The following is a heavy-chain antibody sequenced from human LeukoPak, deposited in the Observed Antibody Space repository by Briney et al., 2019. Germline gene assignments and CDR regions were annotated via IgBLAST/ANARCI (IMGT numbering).Heavy chain of an antibody. CDR1: GFTFSNYE. CDR2: ISSSGSTI. D-gene: IGHD3-22*01. Sequence: GGSLRLSCAASGFTFSNYEMNWVRQAPGKGLEWVSYISSSGSTIYYADSVKGRFTITRDNAKNSLYLQMNSLRAEDTAVYYCARASRSGYDNWGQGTLVTVSS. CDR3: ARASRSGYDN. V-gene: IGHV3-48*03. J-gene: IGHJ4*02.